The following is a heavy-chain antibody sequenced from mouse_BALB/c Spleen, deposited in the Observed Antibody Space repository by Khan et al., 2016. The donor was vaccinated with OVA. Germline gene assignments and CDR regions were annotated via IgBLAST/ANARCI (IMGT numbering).Heavy chain of an antibody. CDR2: INYSGST. V-gene: IGHV3-8*02. Sequence: EVQLVESGPSLVKPSQTLSLTCSVTGDSITSGYWNWIRKFPGNKLEYMGYINYSGSTYYNPSLKSRISITRDTSKNQFYLQLNSVTTEDTATYFCARYNGFYYFDYWGQGSTLTVSS. CDR1: GDSITSGY. CDR3: ARYNGFYYFDY. J-gene: IGHJ2*01. D-gene: IGHD1-2*01.